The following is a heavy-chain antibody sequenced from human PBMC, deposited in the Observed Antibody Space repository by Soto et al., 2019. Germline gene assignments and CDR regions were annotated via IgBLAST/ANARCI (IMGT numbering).Heavy chain of an antibody. CDR2: INPNSGGT. V-gene: IGHV1-2*02. CDR1: GYTFTGYY. J-gene: IGHJ6*02. Sequence: GASVKVSCKASGYTFTGYYMHWVRQAPGQGLEWMGWINPNSGGTNYAQKFQGRVTMTRDTSISTAYMELSRLRSDDTAVYYCATVERFLEWLPSDYHYGMDVWGQGTTVTVSS. D-gene: IGHD3-3*01. CDR3: ATVERFLEWLPSDYHYGMDV.